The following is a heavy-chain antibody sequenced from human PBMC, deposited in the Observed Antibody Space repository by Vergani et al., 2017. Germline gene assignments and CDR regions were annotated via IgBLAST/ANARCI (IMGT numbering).Heavy chain of an antibody. CDR2: INHSGST. D-gene: IGHD2-15*01. J-gene: IGHJ6*03. CDR3: ARMAIVVVVAAHLPDYYYYMDV. V-gene: IGHV4-4*03. Sequence: QVQLQESGPGLVKPPGTLSLTCAVSGGSISSSNWWSWIRQPPGKGLEWIGEINHSGSTNYNPSLKSRVTISVDTSKNQFSLKLSSVTAADTAVYYCARMAIVVVVAAHLPDYYYYMDVWGKGTTVTVSS. CDR1: GGSISSSNW.